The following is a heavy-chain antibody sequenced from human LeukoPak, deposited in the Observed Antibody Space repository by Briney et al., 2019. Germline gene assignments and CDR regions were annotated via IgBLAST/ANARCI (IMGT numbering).Heavy chain of an antibody. Sequence: GESLKISCKVSGSSFTSYWIGWVRQMPAKGLEWMGIIYPGDSDTRYSPSFQGQITISADKSISTAYLQWSSLKASDTAMYYCARLSDGDFAYYYYPMDIWGQGTTVTVSS. V-gene: IGHV5-51*01. CDR3: ARLSDGDFAYYYYPMDI. CDR2: IYPGDSDT. J-gene: IGHJ6*02. D-gene: IGHD4-17*01. CDR1: GSSFTSYW.